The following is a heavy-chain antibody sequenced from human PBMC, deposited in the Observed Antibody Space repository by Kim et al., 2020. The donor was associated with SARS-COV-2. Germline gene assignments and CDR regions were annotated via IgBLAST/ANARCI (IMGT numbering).Heavy chain of an antibody. CDR3: ASHRLDYYGSAPWFDP. V-gene: IGHV3-66*04. D-gene: IGHD3-10*01. J-gene: IGHJ5*02. CDR2: IYSGGST. Sequence: GGSLRLSCAASGFTVSSNYMSWVRQAPGKGLEWVSVIYSGGSTYYADSVKGRFTISRDNSKNTLYLQMNSLRAEDTAVYYCASHRLDYYGSAPWFDPWGQGTLVTVSS. CDR1: GFTVSSNY.